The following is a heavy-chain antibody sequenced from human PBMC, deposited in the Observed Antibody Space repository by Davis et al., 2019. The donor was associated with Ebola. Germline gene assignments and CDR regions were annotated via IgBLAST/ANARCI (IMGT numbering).Heavy chain of an antibody. CDR2: ISYDGSNK. Sequence: GESLKISCAASGFTFSSYGMHWVRQAPGKGLEWVAVISYDGSNKYYADSVKGRFTISRDNSKNTLYLQMNSLRAEDTAVYYCAKGRIAAAPYYWGQGTLVTVSS. V-gene: IGHV3-30*18. CDR3: AKGRIAAAPYY. CDR1: GFTFSSYG. J-gene: IGHJ4*02. D-gene: IGHD6-13*01.